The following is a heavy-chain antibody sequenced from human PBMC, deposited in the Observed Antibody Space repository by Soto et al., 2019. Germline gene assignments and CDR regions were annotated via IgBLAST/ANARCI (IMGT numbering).Heavy chain of an antibody. CDR1: GFTFSSYA. J-gene: IGHJ4*02. CDR2: ISGSGGST. V-gene: IGHV3-23*01. Sequence: GGSLRLSCAASGFTFSSYAMSWVRQAPGKGLEWVSAISGSGGSTYYADSVKGRFTISRDNSKNTLYLQMNSLRAEDTAVYYCAKDLVRASIAARLFDYWGQGTLVTVSS. D-gene: IGHD6-6*01. CDR3: AKDLVRASIAARLFDY.